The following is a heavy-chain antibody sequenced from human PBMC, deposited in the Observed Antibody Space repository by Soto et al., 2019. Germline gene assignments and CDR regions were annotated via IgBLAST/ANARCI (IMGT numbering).Heavy chain of an antibody. V-gene: IGHV1-8*01. CDR1: GYTFTSYD. CDR2: MNPNSGNT. D-gene: IGHD3-9*01. J-gene: IGHJ4*02. CDR3: ARSLVLTGRGSPGY. Sequence: QVQLVQSGAEVKKPGASVKVSCKASGYTFTSYDINWVRQATGQGLEWMGWMNPNSGNTGYAQKFHGRVTMTRNTSISTDYMELSSLRSEDTAAYYCARSLVLTGRGSPGYWGQGTLVTVSS.